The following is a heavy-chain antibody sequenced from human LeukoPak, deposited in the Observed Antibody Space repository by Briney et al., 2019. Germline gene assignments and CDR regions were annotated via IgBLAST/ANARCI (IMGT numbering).Heavy chain of an antibody. Sequence: PSETLSLTCTVSGGSISSYHWIWIRQPAGKGLEWIGRINSNGDTVYNPSLKSRATMSLDMTNNQFSLKLSSVTAADTAVYYCARDRRLDGSDQLDSWGPGTLVTVSS. CDR3: ARDRRLDGSDQLDS. CDR1: GGSISSYH. V-gene: IGHV4-4*07. J-gene: IGHJ5*01. D-gene: IGHD3-10*01. CDR2: INSNGDT.